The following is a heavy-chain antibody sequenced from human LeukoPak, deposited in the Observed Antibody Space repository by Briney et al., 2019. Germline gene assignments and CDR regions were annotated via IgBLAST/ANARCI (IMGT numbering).Heavy chain of an antibody. CDR3: ARRGGVVAAPFDY. D-gene: IGHD2-15*01. CDR1: GGSISSSSYY. Sequence: PSETLSPTCTVSGGSISSSSYYWGWIRQPPGKGLEWIGSIYYSGSTYYNPSLKSRVTISVDTSKNQFSLKLSSVTAADTAVYYCARRGGVVAAPFDYWGQGTLVTVSS. CDR2: IYYSGST. J-gene: IGHJ4*02. V-gene: IGHV4-39*01.